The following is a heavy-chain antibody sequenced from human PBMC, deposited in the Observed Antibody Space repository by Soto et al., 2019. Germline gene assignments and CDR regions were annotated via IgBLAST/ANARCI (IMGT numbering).Heavy chain of an antibody. V-gene: IGHV3-48*02. CDR1: GFTFSSYS. Sequence: GGSLRLSCAASGFTFSSYSMNWVRQAPGKGLEWVSYISSSSSTIYYADSVKGRFTISRDNAKNSLYLQMNSLRDEDTAVYYCASFLEWFRYFAYWGQGTLVTVSS. D-gene: IGHD3-3*01. CDR2: ISSSSSTI. CDR3: ASFLEWFRYFAY. J-gene: IGHJ4*02.